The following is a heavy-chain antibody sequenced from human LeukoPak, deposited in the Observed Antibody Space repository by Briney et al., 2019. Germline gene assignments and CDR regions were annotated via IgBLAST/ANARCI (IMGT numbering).Heavy chain of an antibody. CDR2: IYPRDSDT. D-gene: IGHD4-11*01. V-gene: IGHV5-51*01. Sequence: GESLKISCKTSGFSFPIYWIGWVRQMPGKGLEGMGIIYPRDSDTRYSPSFQGQVTISADKSITTAYLQWSSLKASDTAMYYCAVGPGSNLFDSWGQGTLVSVSS. CDR1: GFSFPIYW. CDR3: AVGPGSNLFDS. J-gene: IGHJ4*02.